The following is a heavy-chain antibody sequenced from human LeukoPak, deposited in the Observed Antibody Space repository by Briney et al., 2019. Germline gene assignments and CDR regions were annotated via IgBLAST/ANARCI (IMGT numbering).Heavy chain of an antibody. CDR1: GGSISSSNW. CDR3: ARVSNHDYYDSSGSSGDGAFDI. V-gene: IGHV4-4*02. D-gene: IGHD3-22*01. J-gene: IGHJ3*02. CDR2: IYHSGST. Sequence: PSGTLSLTCAVSGGSISSSNWWSWVRQPPGKGLEWIGEIYHSGSTNYNPSLKSRVTISVDTSKNQFSLKLSSVTAADTAVYYCARVSNHDYYDSSGSSGDGAFDIWGQGTMVTVSS.